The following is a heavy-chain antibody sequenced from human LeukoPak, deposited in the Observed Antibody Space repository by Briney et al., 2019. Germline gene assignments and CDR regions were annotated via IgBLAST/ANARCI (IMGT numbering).Heavy chain of an antibody. CDR3: ARDYSNYDY. Sequence: QSGGSLGLSCAASGFTFSSYAMSWVRQAPGKGLEWVANIKQDGSEKYYVDSVKGRFTISRDNAKNSLYLQMNSLRAEDTAVYYCARDYSNYDYWGQGTLVTVSS. CDR2: IKQDGSEK. D-gene: IGHD4-11*01. J-gene: IGHJ4*02. V-gene: IGHV3-7*01. CDR1: GFTFSSYA.